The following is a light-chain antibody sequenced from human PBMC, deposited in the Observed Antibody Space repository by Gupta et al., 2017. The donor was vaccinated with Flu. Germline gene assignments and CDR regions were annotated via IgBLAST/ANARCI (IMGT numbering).Light chain of an antibody. Sequence: EIVLTQSPATLSLSPGERATLSCRARQSVSSYLACYQQKPGQAPRLLIYYASTRAAGIAARFSGSGSGTDFTLTISNLVPEDYAVYYCQQRGNWPPTFGQGTRLEIK. V-gene: IGKV3-11*01. CDR2: YAS. CDR1: QSVSSY. J-gene: IGKJ5*01. CDR3: QQRGNWPPT.